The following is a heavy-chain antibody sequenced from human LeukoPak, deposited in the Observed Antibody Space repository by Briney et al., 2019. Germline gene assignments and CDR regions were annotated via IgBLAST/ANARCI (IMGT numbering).Heavy chain of an antibody. J-gene: IGHJ1*01. D-gene: IGHD3-9*01. Sequence: SETLSLTYGVFGVSINDYYWSWIRQSPGKGLEWIGEISHTEGTRYNPSLESRVTMSVGTSDNQLSLKLIFVTAADTAVYYCARIRCGHSGSVCYNHWGLGTLVTVSS. CDR3: ARIRCGHSGSVCYNH. CDR1: GVSINDYY. V-gene: IGHV4-34*01. CDR2: ISHTEGT.